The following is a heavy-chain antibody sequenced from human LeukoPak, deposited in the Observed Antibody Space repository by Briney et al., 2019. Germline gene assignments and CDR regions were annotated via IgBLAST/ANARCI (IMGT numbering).Heavy chain of an antibody. D-gene: IGHD2-21*02. V-gene: IGHV4-34*01. J-gene: IGHJ4*02. CDR2: INHSGST. CDR1: GGSFSPYY. Sequence: SETLSLTCAVYGGSFSPYYWSWIRQPPGKGLEWIGEINHSGSTNHNSSLKSRVTISVDTSKNQFSLRLSSVTAADTAVYYCARGGFYCGGDCYVDYWGQGTLVTVSS. CDR3: ARGGFYCGGDCYVDY.